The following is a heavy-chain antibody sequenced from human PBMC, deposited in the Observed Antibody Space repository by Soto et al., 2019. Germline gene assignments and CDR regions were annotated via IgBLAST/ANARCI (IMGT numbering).Heavy chain of an antibody. CDR3: AIYFWGSYRYAFDY. D-gene: IGHD3-16*02. J-gene: IGHJ4*02. V-gene: IGHV1-2*02. CDR1: GYTFTGYY. Sequence: ASVKVSCKASGYTFTGYYMHWVRQAPGQGLEWMGWINPNSGGTNYAQKFQGRVTMTRDTSISTAYMELSRLRSDDTAVYYCAIYFWGSYRYAFDYWGQGTLVTVSS. CDR2: INPNSGGT.